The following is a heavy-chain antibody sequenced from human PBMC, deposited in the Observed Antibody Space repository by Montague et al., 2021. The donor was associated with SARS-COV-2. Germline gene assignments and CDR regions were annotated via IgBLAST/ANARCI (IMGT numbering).Heavy chain of an antibody. CDR1: GFTFSSYS. J-gene: IGHJ4*02. Sequence: SLRLSCAASGFTFSSYSMNWVRQAPGKGLEWVSSISSSSSYIYYADSVKGRFTISRDNAKNSLYLQMNSLRAEDTAVYYCARSTYYYDSSGSYYFDYWGQGTLSPSPQ. V-gene: IGHV3-21*01. CDR2: ISSSSSYI. CDR3: ARSTYYYDSSGSYYFDY. D-gene: IGHD3-22*01.